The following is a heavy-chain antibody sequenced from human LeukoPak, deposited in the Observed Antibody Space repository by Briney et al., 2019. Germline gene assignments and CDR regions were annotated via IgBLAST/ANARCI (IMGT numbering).Heavy chain of an antibody. CDR1: GYTFTGFH. CDR2: INPDSGGT. V-gene: IGHV1-2*02. CDR3: AITGGSGSYLSWFDP. Sequence: GASVKVSCKASGYTFTGFHVHWVRLTPGQGLEWLGWINPDSGGTNYAQKFQGRVTMTRDTSISTAYMELSRLRSDDTAVYYCAITGGSGSYLSWFDPWGQGTLVTVSS. J-gene: IGHJ5*02. D-gene: IGHD3-10*01.